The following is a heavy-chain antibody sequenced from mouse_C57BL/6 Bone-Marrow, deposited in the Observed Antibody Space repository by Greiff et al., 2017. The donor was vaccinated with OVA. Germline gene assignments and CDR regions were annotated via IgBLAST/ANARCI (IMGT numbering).Heavy chain of an antibody. CDR2: ISSGSSTI. CDR1: GFTFSDYG. V-gene: IGHV5-17*01. D-gene: IGHD1-1*01. J-gene: IGHJ3*01. Sequence: EVKLMASGGGLVKPGGSLKLSCAASGFTFSDYGMHWVRQAPEKGLEWVAYISSGSSTIYYADTVKGRFTISRDNAKNTLFLQMTSLRSEDTALYYCARPITTVVAMGPHWGQGTLVTVSA. CDR3: ARPITTVVAMGPH.